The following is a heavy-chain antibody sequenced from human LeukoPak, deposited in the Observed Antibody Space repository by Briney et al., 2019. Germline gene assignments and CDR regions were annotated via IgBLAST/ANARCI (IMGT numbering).Heavy chain of an antibody. D-gene: IGHD4-17*01. J-gene: IGHJ4*02. CDR1: GYTFTNYA. Sequence: ASVKVSCKASGYTFTNYAISWVRQAPGQGLEWVARISGYNGNTDYAQKVKDILTVTADTSTAYLEMRGLTSDDTAVYYCARDHGDFVGVRVGFDSWGQGTLVTVSS. CDR3: ARDHGDFVGVRVGFDS. CDR2: ISGYNGNT. V-gene: IGHV1-18*01.